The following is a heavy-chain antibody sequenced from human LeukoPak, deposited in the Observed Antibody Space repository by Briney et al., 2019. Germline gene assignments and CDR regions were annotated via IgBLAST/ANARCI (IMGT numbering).Heavy chain of an antibody. V-gene: IGHV3-9*01. CDR3: AKDYVAATYYYYYGMDV. J-gene: IGHJ6*02. CDR1: GFTFDDYA. D-gene: IGHD2-15*01. Sequence: GRSLRLSCAASGFTFDDYAMHWVRQAPGKGLEWVSGISWNSGSIGYADSVKGRFTISRDNSKNTLYLQMNSLRAEDTAVYYCAKDYVAATYYYYYGMDVWGQGTTVTVSS. CDR2: ISWNSGSI.